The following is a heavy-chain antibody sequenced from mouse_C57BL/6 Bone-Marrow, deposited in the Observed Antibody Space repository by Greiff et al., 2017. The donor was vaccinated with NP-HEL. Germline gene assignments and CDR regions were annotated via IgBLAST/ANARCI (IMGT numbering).Heavy chain of an antibody. J-gene: IGHJ3*01. Sequence: VQLQQSGPELVKPGASVKISCKASGYSFTGYYMNWVKQSPEKSLEWIGEINPSTGGTTYNQKFKAKATLTVDKSSSTAYMQLKSLTSEDSAVYYCARSGLGAYWGQGTLVTVSA. CDR1: GYSFTGYY. D-gene: IGHD2-2*01. CDR2: INPSTGGT. V-gene: IGHV1-42*01. CDR3: ARSGLGAY.